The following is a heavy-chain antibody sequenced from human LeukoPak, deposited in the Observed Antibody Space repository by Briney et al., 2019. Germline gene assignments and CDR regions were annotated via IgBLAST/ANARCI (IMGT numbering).Heavy chain of an antibody. J-gene: IGHJ4*02. CDR3: ARVGSYDFWSGYYNPGDY. CDR1: GYTFTSYG. CDR2: ISAYNGNT. D-gene: IGHD3-3*01. V-gene: IGHV1-18*01. Sequence: GASVKVSCKASGYTFTSYGISWVRQAPGQGLEWMGWISAYNGNTNYAQKLQGRVTMTTDTSTSTAYMELRSLRSDDTAVYYCARVGSYDFWSGYYNPGDYWGQGTLVTVSS.